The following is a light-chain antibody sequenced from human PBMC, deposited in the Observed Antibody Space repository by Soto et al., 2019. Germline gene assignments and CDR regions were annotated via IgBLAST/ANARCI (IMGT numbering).Light chain of an antibody. CDR2: YDS. CDR1: NLGSKS. V-gene: IGLV3-21*04. CDR3: QVWAGSSALP. Sequence: SYELTQPPSVSVAPGKTARITCGGNNLGSKSVHWYQQKPGQAPVMVIYYDSDRPSGIPERFSGSHSGNTATLTISRVEAGDEADYYCQVWAGSSALPFGGGTKLTVL. J-gene: IGLJ2*01.